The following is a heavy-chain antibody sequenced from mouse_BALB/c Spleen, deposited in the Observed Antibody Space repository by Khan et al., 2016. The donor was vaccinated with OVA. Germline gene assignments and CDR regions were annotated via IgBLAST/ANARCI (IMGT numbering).Heavy chain of an antibody. D-gene: IGHD2-14*01. J-gene: IGHJ3*01. Sequence: VQLQESGAELARPGASVKMSCKASGYTFTSYTIHWIKQRPGQGLEWIGYINPSSGYTNYNQKFKDKATLTADKSSTTAYMQLSSLTSDDSAVYYCARDGVYYRNDGWFAYWGQGTLVTVSA. V-gene: IGHV1-4*01. CDR1: GYTFTSYT. CDR3: ARDGVYYRNDGWFAY. CDR2: INPSSGYT.